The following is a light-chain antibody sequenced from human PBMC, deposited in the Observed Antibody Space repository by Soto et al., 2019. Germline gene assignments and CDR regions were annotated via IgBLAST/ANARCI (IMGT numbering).Light chain of an antibody. CDR1: SSDVGGSNH. J-gene: IGLJ1*01. V-gene: IGLV2-11*01. CDR3: CSYAGTYTFV. Sequence: QSVLTQPRSVSASPGQSVTISCTGSSSDVGGSNHVSWYQHHPGKAPKFIIYGVTKRPSGVPDRFSGSKSGNTASLTISGLQAEDEADYYCCSYAGTYTFVFGTGTKVTVL. CDR2: GVT.